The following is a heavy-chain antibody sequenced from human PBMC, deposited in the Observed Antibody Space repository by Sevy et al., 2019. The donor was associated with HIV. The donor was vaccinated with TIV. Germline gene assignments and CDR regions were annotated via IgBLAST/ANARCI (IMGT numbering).Heavy chain of an antibody. CDR3: AREQVYSSSWQPSWFDP. J-gene: IGHJ5*02. Sequence: SQTLSLTCTVSGGSISSYYWSWIRQPAGKGLEWIGRIYTSGSTNYKPSLKSRVTMSVDTSKNQYSLKLGCVTAADTAVYYCAREQVYSSSWQPSWFDPWGQGTLVTVSS. D-gene: IGHD6-13*01. CDR2: IYTSGST. V-gene: IGHV4-4*07. CDR1: GGSISSYY.